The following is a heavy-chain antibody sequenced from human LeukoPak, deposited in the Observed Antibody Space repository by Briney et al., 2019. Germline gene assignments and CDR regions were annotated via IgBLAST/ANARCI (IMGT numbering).Heavy chain of an antibody. J-gene: IGHJ3*02. CDR1: GYTFTGYY. D-gene: IGHD4-17*01. Sequence: ASVKVSCKASGYTFTGYYMHWVRQAPGQGLEWMGRINPNSGGTNYAQKFQGRVTMTRDTSTSTAYMELSRLRSDDTAVYYCAITADYGDYGDAFDIWGQGTMVTVSS. V-gene: IGHV1-2*06. CDR3: AITADYGDYGDAFDI. CDR2: INPNSGGT.